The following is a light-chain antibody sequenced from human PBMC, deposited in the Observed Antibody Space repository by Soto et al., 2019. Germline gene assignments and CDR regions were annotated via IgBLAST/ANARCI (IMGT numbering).Light chain of an antibody. J-gene: IGKJ4*02. CDR2: GAS. CDR1: LRISKN. CDR3: QQSQSTPLT. V-gene: IGKV1-39*01. Sequence: DIQVIQSPSSLSASVGDRVNITCRASLRISKNLHWYQQRPGPAPNLLIYGASTLQTGVPSRFSGSGSGTDFTLSISNLQPEDAATYYCQQSQSTPLTFGGGTKLEI.